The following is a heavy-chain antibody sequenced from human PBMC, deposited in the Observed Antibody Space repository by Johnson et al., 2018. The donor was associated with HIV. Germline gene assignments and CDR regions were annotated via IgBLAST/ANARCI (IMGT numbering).Heavy chain of an antibody. CDR2: ISWNGGST. V-gene: IGHV3-9*01. CDR3: ARGLSSSSSSWKGAFDI. CDR1: GFTFDDYA. Sequence: VQLVESGGGLVQPGRSLRLSCAASGFTFDDYAMHWVRQAPGKGLEWVSGISWNGGSTGYADSVKGRFTISRDNAKNSLYLQMNSLRAEDTALYYCARGLSSSSSSWKGAFDIWGQGTMVTVSS. J-gene: IGHJ3*02. D-gene: IGHD6-13*01.